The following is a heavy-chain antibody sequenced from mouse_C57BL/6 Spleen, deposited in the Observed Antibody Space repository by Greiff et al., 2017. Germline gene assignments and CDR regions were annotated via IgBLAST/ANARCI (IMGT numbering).Heavy chain of an antibody. J-gene: IGHJ2*01. CDR1: GYTFTSYW. Sequence: QVQLQQPGAELVKPGASVKLSCKASGYTFTSYWMHWVKQRPGQGLEWIGMIHPNSGSTNYNEKFKSKATLTVDKSSSTAYMQLSSLTSEDSAVYYCARDLTGTGFDYWGQGTTLTVSS. V-gene: IGHV1-64*01. D-gene: IGHD4-1*01. CDR2: IHPNSGST. CDR3: ARDLTGTGFDY.